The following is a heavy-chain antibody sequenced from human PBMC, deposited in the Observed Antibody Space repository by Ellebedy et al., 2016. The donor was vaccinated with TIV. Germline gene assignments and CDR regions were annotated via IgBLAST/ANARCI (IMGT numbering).Heavy chain of an antibody. CDR3: ARQDTVDTAMFSN. J-gene: IGHJ4*02. V-gene: IGHV5-51*01. CDR2: IYPGDSNT. D-gene: IGHD5-18*01. CDR1: GYSVTNYW. Sequence: GESLKISCTGSGYSVTNYWIGWVRQMPGKGLDWMGAIYPGDSNTKYSPSFQGQVTISADKSINTAYLQLSSLKASDTAMYYCARQDTVDTAMFSNWGQGTLVTVSS.